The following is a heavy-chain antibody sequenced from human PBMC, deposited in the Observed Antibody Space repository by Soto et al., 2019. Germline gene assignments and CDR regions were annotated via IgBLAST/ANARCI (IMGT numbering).Heavy chain of an antibody. CDR2: IIPIFGTA. D-gene: IGHD3-3*01. V-gene: IGHV1-69*01. J-gene: IGHJ4*02. CDR3: ARERRPEPTGLGNYEFWRGPTPYFDY. Sequence: QVQLVQSGAEVKKPGSSVKVSCKASGGTFSSYAISWVRQAPGQGLEWMGGIIPIFGTANYAQKFQGRVTSTGDEATSTAYKELSSLRAEGTAVYYRARERRPEPTGLGNYEFWRGPTPYFDYWGQGTLVTVSS. CDR1: GGTFSSYA.